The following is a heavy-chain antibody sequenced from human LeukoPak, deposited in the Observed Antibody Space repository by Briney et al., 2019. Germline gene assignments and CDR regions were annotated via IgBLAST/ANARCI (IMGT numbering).Heavy chain of an antibody. J-gene: IGHJ4*02. CDR3: ARDCSGGSCLDY. Sequence: SETLSLTCTVSGGSISSGGYYWSWIRQHPGKDLEWIGYIYYSGSTYYNPSLKSRVTISVDTSKNQFSLKLSSVTAADPAVYYCARDCSGGSCLDYWGQGTLVTVSS. CDR2: IYYSGST. D-gene: IGHD2-15*01. V-gene: IGHV4-31*03. CDR1: GGSISSGGYY.